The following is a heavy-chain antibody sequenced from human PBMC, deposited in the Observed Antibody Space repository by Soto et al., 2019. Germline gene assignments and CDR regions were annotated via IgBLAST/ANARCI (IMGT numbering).Heavy chain of an antibody. CDR3: ARDTDKAVVDAFDI. CDR2: ISYDGSNK. CDR1: GFTFSSYA. V-gene: IGHV3-30-3*01. D-gene: IGHD6-19*01. J-gene: IGHJ3*02. Sequence: HPGGSLRLSCAASGFTFSSYAMHWVRQAPGKGLEWVAVISYDGSNKYYADSVKGRFTISRDNSKNTLYLQMNSLRAEDTAVYYCARDTDKAVVDAFDIWGQGTMVTVSS.